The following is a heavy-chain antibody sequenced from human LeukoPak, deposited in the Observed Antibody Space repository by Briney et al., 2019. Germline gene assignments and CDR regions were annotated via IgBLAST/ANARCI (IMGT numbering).Heavy chain of an antibody. D-gene: IGHD3-10*01. Sequence: SETLSLTCTVSGGSISSSSYYWGWIRQPPGKGLEWIGEINRSGSTNYNPSLKSRVTISVDTSKNQFSLKLSSVTAADTAVYYCARHAIWFGEYWDFDYWGQGTLVTVSS. J-gene: IGHJ4*02. CDR1: GGSISSSSYY. CDR2: INRSGST. V-gene: IGHV4-39*01. CDR3: ARHAIWFGEYWDFDY.